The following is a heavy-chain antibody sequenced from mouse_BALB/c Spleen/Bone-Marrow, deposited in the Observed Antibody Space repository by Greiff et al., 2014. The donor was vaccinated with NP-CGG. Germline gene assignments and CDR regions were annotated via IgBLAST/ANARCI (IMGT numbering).Heavy chain of an antibody. D-gene: IGHD1-1*01. V-gene: IGHV5-12*02. CDR3: ARLGDYSYFDY. CDR1: GFSFSDYY. J-gene: IGHJ2*01. CDR2: ISNGGGST. Sequence: EVQRVESGGGLVQPGGSLKLSCATSGFSFSDYYMYWISPDSREEAGVVAYISNGGGSTYYPDTVKGRFTISRDNAKNTLYLQMSRLKSEDTAMYYCARLGDYSYFDYWGQGTTLTVSS.